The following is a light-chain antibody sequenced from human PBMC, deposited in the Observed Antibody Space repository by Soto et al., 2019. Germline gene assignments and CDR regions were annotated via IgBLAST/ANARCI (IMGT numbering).Light chain of an antibody. V-gene: IGKV3-11*01. CDR1: QSISSY. CDR3: HQRSNWPPFT. Sequence: EIVLTQSPATLSLSPGERATLSCRASQSISSYLAWYQQKPGQAPRLLIYDASNRATGIPARFSGSGSGTDFTLTISSLEPEDFAVYYCHQRSNWPPFTFGPGTKVDSK. J-gene: IGKJ3*01. CDR2: DAS.